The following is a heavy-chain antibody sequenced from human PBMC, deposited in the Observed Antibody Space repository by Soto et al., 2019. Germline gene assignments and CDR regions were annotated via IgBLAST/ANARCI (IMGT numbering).Heavy chain of an antibody. CDR1: GGSISGGIYY. J-gene: IGHJ2*01. V-gene: IGHV4-30-4*01. D-gene: IGHD4-17*01. Sequence: QVQLQESGPGLVKPSETLSLTCTVSGGSISGGIYYWRWVRQSPGKGLEWIGYIFHSGSTFYNPSLGSRVTISVDTSKNQFALRLSSVTAADTAVYYCAREIIPLTTDWYFDLWGRGTLVTVSS. CDR3: AREIIPLTTDWYFDL. CDR2: IFHSGST.